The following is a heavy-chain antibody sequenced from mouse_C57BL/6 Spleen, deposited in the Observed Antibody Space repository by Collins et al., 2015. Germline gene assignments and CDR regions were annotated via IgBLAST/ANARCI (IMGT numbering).Heavy chain of an antibody. CDR1: GYTFTSYW. V-gene: IGHV1-55*01. J-gene: IGHJ3*01. Sequence: QVRLQQPGAELVKPGASVKMSCKASGYTFTSYWITWVKQRPGQGLEWIGDIYPGSGSTNYNEKFKSKATLTVDTSSSTAYMQLSSLTSEDSAVYYCARERAYGYDGAPFAYWGQGTLVTVSA. D-gene: IGHD2-2*01. CDR2: IYPGSGST. CDR3: ARERAYGYDGAPFAY.